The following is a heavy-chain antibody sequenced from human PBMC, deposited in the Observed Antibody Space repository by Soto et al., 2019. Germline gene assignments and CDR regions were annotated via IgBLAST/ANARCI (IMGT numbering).Heavy chain of an antibody. J-gene: IGHJ4*02. CDR3: ARRSHGSGSYHY. CDR2: ISGSSTTK. Sequence: LRLSCAASGFCFSDYYMTWIRQAPGKGLECVSYISGSSTTKYYADSVKGRFTISRDNTKNSLFLHMNSLTTEDTGVYYCARRSHGSGSYHYWGQGTLVTVSS. CDR1: GFCFSDYY. D-gene: IGHD3-10*01. V-gene: IGHV3-11*01.